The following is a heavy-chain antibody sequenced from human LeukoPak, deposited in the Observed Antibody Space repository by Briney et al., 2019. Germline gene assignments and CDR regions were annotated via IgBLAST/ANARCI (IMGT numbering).Heavy chain of an antibody. Sequence: PSETLSLTCTVSGGSISSYYWSWIRQPPGKGLEWIGYIYYSGSTNYNPSLKSRVTISVDTSKNQFSLKLSSVTAADTAVYYCARRKNYDILTGAFDYWGQGTLVTVSS. CDR1: GGSISSYY. V-gene: IGHV4-59*08. J-gene: IGHJ4*02. D-gene: IGHD3-9*01. CDR3: ARRKNYDILTGAFDY. CDR2: IYYSGST.